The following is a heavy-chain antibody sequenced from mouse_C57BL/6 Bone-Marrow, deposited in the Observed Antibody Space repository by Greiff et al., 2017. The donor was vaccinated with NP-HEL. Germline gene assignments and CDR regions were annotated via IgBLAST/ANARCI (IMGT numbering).Heavy chain of an antibody. D-gene: IGHD4-1*01. CDR2: ISDGGSYT. V-gene: IGHV5-4*01. CDR3: ARERVRLTLDAMDY. J-gene: IGHJ4*01. Sequence: EVMLVESGGGLVKPGGSLKLSCAASGFTFSSYAMSWVRQTPEKRLEWVATISDGGSYTYYPDNVKGRFTISRDNAKNNLYLQMSHLKSEDTAMYYCARERVRLTLDAMDYWGQGTSVTVSS. CDR1: GFTFSSYA.